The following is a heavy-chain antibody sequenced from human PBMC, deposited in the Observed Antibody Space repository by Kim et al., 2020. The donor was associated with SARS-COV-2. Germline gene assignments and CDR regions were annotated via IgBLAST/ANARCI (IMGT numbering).Heavy chain of an antibody. CDR1: GGSISSSGYS. CDR3: ARIPLAASGWGFFDS. D-gene: IGHD6-13*01. CDR2: KFYSGTT. V-gene: IGHV4-31*03. J-gene: IGHJ4*01. Sequence: SETLSLTCTVSGGSISSSGYSWTWIRQHPGKGLEWIGYKFYSGTTNYNPSLWSRAIVSLDTSKNQFSLTLTSVTAADTAVYYCARIPLAASGWGFFDS.